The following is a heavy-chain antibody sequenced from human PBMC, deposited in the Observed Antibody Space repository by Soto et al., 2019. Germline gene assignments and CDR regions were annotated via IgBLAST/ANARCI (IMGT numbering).Heavy chain of an antibody. J-gene: IGHJ5*02. Sequence: PSETLSLTCTVSGGSFSSYYWSWIRQPAGKGLEWTGRIYTSGNSNYNPSLRSRITMSVDTAKNQLSLKLSSVTAADTDVYYCAISSEAYYDFWSAYSGFDPWGQGTLLTFSS. CDR3: AISSEAYYDFWSAYSGFDP. D-gene: IGHD3-3*01. V-gene: IGHV4-4*07. CDR2: IYTSGNS. CDR1: GGSFSSYY.